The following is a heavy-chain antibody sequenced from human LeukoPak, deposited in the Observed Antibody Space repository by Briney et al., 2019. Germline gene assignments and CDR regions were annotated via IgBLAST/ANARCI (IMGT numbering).Heavy chain of an antibody. CDR3: AKDRVAYCSNTSCYSFDY. CDR1: GFTFSSYG. V-gene: IGHV3-30*02. D-gene: IGHD2-2*01. CDR2: IPYEVSNE. Sequence: GGSLRLSCGASGFTFSSYGMHWVRQAPGKGLEWVAFIPYEVSNEYYTDSVKGRFTIPRDNSKNTLYLQMNSLRAEDTAVYYCAKDRVAYCSNTSCYSFDYWGQGTLVTVSS. J-gene: IGHJ4*02.